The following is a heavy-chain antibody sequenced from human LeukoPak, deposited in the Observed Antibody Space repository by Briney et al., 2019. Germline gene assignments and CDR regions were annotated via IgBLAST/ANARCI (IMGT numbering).Heavy chain of an antibody. CDR3: ASGAYFALGSYDGMDV. CDR1: GYTLTELS. CDR2: FDPEDGET. Sequence: GASVKVSCKVSGYTLTELSMHWVRQAPGKGLEWMGGFDPEDGETIYAQKFQGRVTMTEDTSTDTAYMELSSLRFGNTTVYYCASGAYFALGSYDGMDVWGQGTTVTVSS. D-gene: IGHD3-10*01. J-gene: IGHJ6*02. V-gene: IGHV1-24*01.